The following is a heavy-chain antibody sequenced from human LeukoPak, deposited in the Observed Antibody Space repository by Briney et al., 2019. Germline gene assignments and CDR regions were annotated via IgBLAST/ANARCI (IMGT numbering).Heavy chain of an antibody. D-gene: IGHD3-16*02. CDR2: IYTSGRP. J-gene: IGHJ4*02. Sequence: SETLSLTCTVSGAPFSGYYWGWIRQAAGTGLEWIGRIYTSGRPDYNPSLRSRVTVSVDTSRNQFSLKLTSVTAADTAVYYCAREARDYEGSGYHYGNWGQGTPVTVSS. CDR1: GAPFSGYY. V-gene: IGHV4-4*07. CDR3: AREARDYEGSGYHYGN.